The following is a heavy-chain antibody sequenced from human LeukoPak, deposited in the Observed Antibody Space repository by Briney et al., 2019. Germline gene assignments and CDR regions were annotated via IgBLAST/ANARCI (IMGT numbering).Heavy chain of an antibody. CDR1: GFTFRTYA. Sequence: GGSLRLSCSASGFTFRTYAMSWVRQAPGKGLEWVGRIKSKADGGTTDYAAPVKGKFTISRDDSKNTLYLQMNSLTTEDTAVYYCTTDQVAGPSYRYYFDYWGQGALVTVSS. CDR2: IKSKADGGTT. CDR3: TTDQVAGPSYRYYFDY. J-gene: IGHJ4*02. D-gene: IGHD6-19*01. V-gene: IGHV3-15*01.